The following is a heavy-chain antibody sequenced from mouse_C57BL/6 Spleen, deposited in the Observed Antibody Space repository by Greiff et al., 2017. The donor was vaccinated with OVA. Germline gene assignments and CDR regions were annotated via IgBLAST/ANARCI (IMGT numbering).Heavy chain of an antibody. D-gene: IGHD4-1*01. J-gene: IGHJ2*01. CDR1: GFTFSSYT. CDR3: ARAKLYYFDY. V-gene: IGHV5-9*01. CDR2: ISGGGGNT. Sequence: EVKLVESGGGLVKPGGSLKLSCAASGFTFSSYTMSWVRQTPEKRLEWVATISGGGGNTYYPDSVKGRFTISRDNAKNTLYLQMSSLRSEDTALYYCARAKLYYFDYWGQGTTLTVSS.